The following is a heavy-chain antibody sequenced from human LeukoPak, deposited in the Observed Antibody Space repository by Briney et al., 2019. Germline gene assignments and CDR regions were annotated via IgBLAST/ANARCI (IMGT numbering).Heavy chain of an antibody. V-gene: IGHV3-7*01. J-gene: IGHJ3*02. CDR3: ARDSSDSSGYYPLGAFDI. D-gene: IGHD3-22*01. CDR1: GFTFSSYW. Sequence: PGGSLRLSCAASGFTFSSYWMSWVRQAPGKGLEWVANIKQDGSEKYYVDSVKGRFTVSRDNAKNSLYLQMNSLRAEDTAVYYCARDSSDSSGYYPLGAFDIWGQGTMVTVSS. CDR2: IKQDGSEK.